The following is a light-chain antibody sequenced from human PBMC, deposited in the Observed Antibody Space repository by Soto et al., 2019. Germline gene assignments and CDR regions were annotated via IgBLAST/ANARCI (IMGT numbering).Light chain of an antibody. Sequence: QSALTQPASVSGSPGQTITISCIGTSGDVGNYNYVSWYQQHPGKVPKLMIYEVSNRPSGVSHRFSGSKSGNTASLTISGLQAEDEADYYFSSYTTSSTYVFGTRTKDTVL. CDR3: SSYTTSSTYV. J-gene: IGLJ1*01. CDR2: EVS. V-gene: IGLV2-14*01. CDR1: SGDVGNYNY.